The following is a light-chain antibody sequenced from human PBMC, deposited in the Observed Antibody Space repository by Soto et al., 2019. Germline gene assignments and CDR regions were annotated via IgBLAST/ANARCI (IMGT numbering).Light chain of an antibody. CDR2: CSN. J-gene: IGLJ2*01. V-gene: IGLV1-47*02. Sequence: QSVLTQPPSASGTPGQRVTISCSGGTSNVENNFVYWYQHLPGTDPKVLIYCSNRRPSGVPDRFSASKYGTSASLAIIALRSEDEADYYCASWDDSLSGVVFGGGTKLTVL. CDR3: ASWDDSLSGVV. CDR1: TSNVENNF.